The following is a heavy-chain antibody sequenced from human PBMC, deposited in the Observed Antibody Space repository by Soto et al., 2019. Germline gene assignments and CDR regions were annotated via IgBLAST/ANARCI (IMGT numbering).Heavy chain of an antibody. CDR3: ATSTSWYDFH. Sequence: VLLVESGGGLVKPGGSLRLSCAASGFNFGGSSMHWVRQSPRKGLEWVSSISDSGGFIKYADSVKGRFTISSDNAKISLCLQMDSLRADDTAVYYCATSTSWYDFHWGQGPRVTVSS. CDR2: ISDSGGFI. J-gene: IGHJ4*02. V-gene: IGHV3-21*01. D-gene: IGHD6-13*01. CDR1: GFNFGGSS.